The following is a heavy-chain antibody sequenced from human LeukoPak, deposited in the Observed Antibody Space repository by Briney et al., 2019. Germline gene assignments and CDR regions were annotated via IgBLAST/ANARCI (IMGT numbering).Heavy chain of an antibody. CDR1: GFTFISYW. V-gene: IGHV3-7*04. Sequence: PGGSLRLSCVASGFTFISYWMTWVRQAPGKGLEWVAQISQDGTESYSVDSVGGRFTISRDNAKNSVYLQMNSLRPEDTAVYYCARDSTGTVFDLWGQGTLVTVSS. J-gene: IGHJ4*02. CDR2: ISQDGTES. CDR3: ARDSTGTVFDL. D-gene: IGHD1-1*01.